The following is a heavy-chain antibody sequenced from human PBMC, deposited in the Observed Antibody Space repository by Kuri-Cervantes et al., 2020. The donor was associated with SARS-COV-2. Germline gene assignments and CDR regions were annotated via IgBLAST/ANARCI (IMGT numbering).Heavy chain of an antibody. CDR2: ISNDGRTE. Sequence: LSLSCAASGFTVSSHVMHWVRQAPGKGLEWVTVISNDGRTEHYADPVKGRFTISRDKAKNTLYLQMNSLRPEDTAVYYCARDPHGMDVWGQGTMVTVSS. J-gene: IGHJ6*02. CDR3: ARDPHGMDV. CDR1: GFTVSSHV. V-gene: IGHV3-30*04.